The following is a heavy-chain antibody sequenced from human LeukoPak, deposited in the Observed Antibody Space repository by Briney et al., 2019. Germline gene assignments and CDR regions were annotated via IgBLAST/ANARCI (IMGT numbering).Heavy chain of an antibody. J-gene: IGHJ6*02. D-gene: IGHD6-19*01. V-gene: IGHV5-51*01. Sequence: GESLKISCKGSGYSFTSYWIGWVRQMPGKGLEWMGIIYPGDSDTRYSPSFQGQVTISAGKSISTAYLQWSSLKASDTAIYYCATRAGTLDYYYGMDVWGQGTTVTVSS. CDR2: IYPGDSDT. CDR1: GYSFTSYW. CDR3: ATRAGTLDYYYGMDV.